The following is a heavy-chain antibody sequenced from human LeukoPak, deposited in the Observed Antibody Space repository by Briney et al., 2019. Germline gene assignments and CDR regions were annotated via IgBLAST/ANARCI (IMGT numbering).Heavy chain of an antibody. D-gene: IGHD3-22*01. J-gene: IGHJ4*02. CDR1: SYSIRSDYY. V-gene: IGHV4-38-2*02. CDR3: GRDRPSGYYDY. CDR2: INHSGIT. Sequence: SETLSLTCIVSSYSIRSDYYWGWIRQTPGKGLEWIASINHSGITYYSPSLKSRVTVSVDMSKNQFSLKLTSVTAADTAVYYCGRDRPSGYYDYWGQGILVTVSS.